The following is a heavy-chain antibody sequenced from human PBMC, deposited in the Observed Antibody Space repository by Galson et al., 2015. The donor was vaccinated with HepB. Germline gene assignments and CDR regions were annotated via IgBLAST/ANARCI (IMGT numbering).Heavy chain of an antibody. J-gene: IGHJ4*02. D-gene: IGHD1-26*01. Sequence: SLRLSCAASGFTFSSYWMHWVRQVPGEGLMWVSRIYGDGSSISYADSVKGRFTISRDNAKNTLYLQMNSLRVEDTGVYYCARVGWRLLGATNFDYWGQGTMVTVSS. V-gene: IGHV3-74*01. CDR1: GFTFSSYW. CDR2: IYGDGSSI. CDR3: ARVGWRLLGATNFDY.